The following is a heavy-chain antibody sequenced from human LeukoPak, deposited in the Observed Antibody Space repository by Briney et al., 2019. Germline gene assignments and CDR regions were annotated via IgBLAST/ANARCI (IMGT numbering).Heavy chain of an antibody. J-gene: IGHJ6*04. Sequence: GGSLRLSCAASGFTFSSYGMHWVRQAPGKGLEWVAVISYDGSNKYYADSVKGRFTISRDNSKNTPYLQMNSLRAEDTAVYYCARDGTWIQLWLPGYYYGMDVWGKGTTVTVSS. V-gene: IGHV3-30*19. CDR1: GFTFSSYG. CDR3: ARDGTWIQLWLPGYYYGMDV. CDR2: ISYDGSNK. D-gene: IGHD5-18*01.